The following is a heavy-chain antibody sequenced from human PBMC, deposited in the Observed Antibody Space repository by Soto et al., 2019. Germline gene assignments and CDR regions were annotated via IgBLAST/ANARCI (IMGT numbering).Heavy chain of an antibody. J-gene: IGHJ4*02. V-gene: IGHV1-3*01. CDR2: INAGNGNT. Sequence: QVQLVQSGAEVKKPGASVKVSCKASGYTFTSYAMHWVRQAPGQRLEWMGWINAGNGNTKYSQKFQGRVTITRDTSASTAYMALSSLRSEDTAVYYCASEGTVRGFDYWGQGTLVTVSS. CDR3: ASEGTVRGFDY. D-gene: IGHD3-10*01. CDR1: GYTFTSYA.